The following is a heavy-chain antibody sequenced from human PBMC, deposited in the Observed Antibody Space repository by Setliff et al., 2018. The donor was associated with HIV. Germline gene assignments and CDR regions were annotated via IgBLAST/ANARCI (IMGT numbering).Heavy chain of an antibody. Sequence: PSETLSLTCTVSGGSISSGSYYWSWIRQPAGKGLEWIGLIYTSGSTNYNPSLKSRVTISVDTSKNQFSLKLTSVTAADMALYYCARQQTALFVDYWGQGTLVTVSS. D-gene: IGHD2-21*02. J-gene: IGHJ4*02. CDR2: IYTSGST. V-gene: IGHV4-61*02. CDR1: GGSISSGSYY. CDR3: ARQQTALFVDY.